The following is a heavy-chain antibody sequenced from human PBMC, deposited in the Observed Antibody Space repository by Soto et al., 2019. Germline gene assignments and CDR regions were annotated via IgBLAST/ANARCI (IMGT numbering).Heavy chain of an antibody. CDR2: ISSNGGAT. V-gene: IGHV3-64*01. CDR1: GFTFSSYA. J-gene: IGHJ4*02. CDR3: ARVRTTYYFDY. D-gene: IGHD1-1*01. Sequence: GGSLRLSCVASGFTFSSYAMHWVRQAPGKGLEYVSAISSNGGATYYANSVNGRFTISRDNSKNTLYLQMGSLRAEDTAVYYGARVRTTYYFDYWGQGALVTVSS.